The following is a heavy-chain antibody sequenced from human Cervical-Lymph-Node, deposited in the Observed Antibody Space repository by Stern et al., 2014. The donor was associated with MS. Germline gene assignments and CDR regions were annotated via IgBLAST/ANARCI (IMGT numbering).Heavy chain of an antibody. D-gene: IGHD6-13*01. CDR2: ITSRSSSI. Sequence: EVQLVESGGGLVKPGGSLKLSCAASGFTFSTFGMSWVRQAPGKGLEWVSSITSRSSSIQHAASVKGRFTISRDNSKNSLYLEMNSLRVEDTAVYYCARAPEYSSSWDELVDAFDIWGQGTMVTVSS. V-gene: IGHV3-21*01. CDR3: ARAPEYSSSWDELVDAFDI. J-gene: IGHJ3*02. CDR1: GFTFSTFG.